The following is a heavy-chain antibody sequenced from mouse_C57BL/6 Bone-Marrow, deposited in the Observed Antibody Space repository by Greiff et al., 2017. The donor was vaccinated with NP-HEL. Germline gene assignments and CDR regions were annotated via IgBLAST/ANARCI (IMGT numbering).Heavy chain of an antibody. CDR2: IYPRSGNT. D-gene: IGHD2-4*01. J-gene: IGHJ1*03. V-gene: IGHV1-81*01. CDR3: ARSDYEGYFDV. CDR1: GYTFTSYG. Sequence: VQLQQSGAELARPGASVKLSCKASGYTFTSYGISWVKQRTGQGLEWIGEIYPRSGNTYYNEKFKGKATLTADKSSSTAYMELRSLTSEDSAVYVCARSDYEGYFDVWGTGTTVTVSS.